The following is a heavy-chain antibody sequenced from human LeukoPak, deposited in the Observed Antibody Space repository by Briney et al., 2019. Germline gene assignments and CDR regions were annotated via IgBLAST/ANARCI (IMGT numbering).Heavy chain of an antibody. J-gene: IGHJ4*02. CDR1: GYTFTSYD. D-gene: IGHD3-22*01. CDR2: MNPNSGYT. V-gene: IGHV1-8*01. Sequence: ASVKVSCKASGYTFTSYDINWVRQATGQGLEWMGWMNPNSGYTGYAQKFQGRVTMTRNTSISTAYMELSSLRSEDTAVYYCAREDSSGYSFDYWGQGTLVTVSS. CDR3: AREDSSGYSFDY.